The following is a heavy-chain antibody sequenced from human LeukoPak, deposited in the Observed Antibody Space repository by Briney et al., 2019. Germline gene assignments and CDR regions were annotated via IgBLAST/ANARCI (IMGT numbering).Heavy chain of an antibody. V-gene: IGHV2-5*01. D-gene: IGHD6-19*01. Sequence: SGPTLVNPTQTLTLTCTFSGFSLSTSGVGVGWIRQPPGKALEWLALIYWNDDKRYSPSLKSRLTITKDTSKNQVVLTMTNMDPVDTATYYCAHKPGSGWYPYFDYWGQGTLVTVSS. CDR2: IYWNDDK. J-gene: IGHJ4*02. CDR3: AHKPGSGWYPYFDY. CDR1: GFSLSTSGVG.